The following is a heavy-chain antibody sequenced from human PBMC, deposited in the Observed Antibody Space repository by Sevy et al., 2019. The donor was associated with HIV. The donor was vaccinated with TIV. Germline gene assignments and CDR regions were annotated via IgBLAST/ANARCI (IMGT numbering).Heavy chain of an antibody. CDR1: GYTFTSYD. D-gene: IGHD6-19*01. J-gene: IGHJ4*02. V-gene: IGHV1-8*01. CDR2: MNPNSSST. CDR3: SRVVFASSGWYY. Sequence: ASVKVSCKASGYTFTSYDINWVRQATGQGLEWMEWMNPNSSSTGYAQKFQGRVTMTRNTSINPAYMELSSLRSEDTAVYYCSRVVFASSGWYYWGQGTLVTVSS.